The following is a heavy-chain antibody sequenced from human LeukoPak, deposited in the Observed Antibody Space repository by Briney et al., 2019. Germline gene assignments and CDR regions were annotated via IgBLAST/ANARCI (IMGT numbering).Heavy chain of an antibody. V-gene: IGHV3-66*04. CDR3: ACHYYGSATPDH. J-gene: IGHJ4*02. D-gene: IGHD3-10*01. Sequence: GGSLRLSCAASGFTVSSNYMSWVRQAPGKGLEWVPVIYNTGSTFYADSVKGRFTISRDSSKNTVYLQMNSLRGEDTAVYYCACHYYGSATPDHWGQGTLVTVSS. CDR2: IYNTGST. CDR1: GFTVSSNY.